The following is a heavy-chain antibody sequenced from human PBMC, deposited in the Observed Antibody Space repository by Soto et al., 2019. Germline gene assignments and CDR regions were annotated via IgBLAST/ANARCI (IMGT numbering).Heavy chain of an antibody. CDR1: GYTFTSYG. CDR3: ARGAAVLRYFDSPKGSQFEP. Sequence: ASVKVSCKASGYTFTSYGISWVRQAPGQGLEWMGWISAYNGNTNYAQKLQGRVNMTTDTSTSTAYMELRSLRSDDTAVYYCARGAAVLRYFDSPKGSQFEPWGQGTLVNASS. CDR2: ISAYNGNT. V-gene: IGHV1-18*04. J-gene: IGHJ5*02. D-gene: IGHD3-9*01.